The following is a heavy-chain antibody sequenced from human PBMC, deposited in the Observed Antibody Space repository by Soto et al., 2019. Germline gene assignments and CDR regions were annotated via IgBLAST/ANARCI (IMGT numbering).Heavy chain of an antibody. CDR2: INHSGST. V-gene: IGHV4-39*07. D-gene: IGHD1-26*01. Sequence: SETLSLTCTVSGGSISSGGYYWSWIRQPPGKGLEWIGEINHSGSTNYNPSLKSRVTISVDTSKNQFSLKLSSVTAADTAVYYCASRNSGSYSDGYFDYWGQGTLVTVSS. CDR1: GGSISSGGYY. CDR3: ASRNSGSYSDGYFDY. J-gene: IGHJ4*02.